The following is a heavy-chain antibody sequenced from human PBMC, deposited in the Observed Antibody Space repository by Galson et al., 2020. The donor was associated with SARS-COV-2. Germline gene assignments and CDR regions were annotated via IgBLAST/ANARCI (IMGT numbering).Heavy chain of an antibody. CDR2: ISSKPNNYAT. V-gene: IGHV3-73*01. D-gene: IGHD6-25*01. CDR1: GFAFNGSA. Sequence: GESLKISCAASGFAFNGSAIHWVRQDSGKGLAWAGRISSKPNNYATAYAASVNDRFTISRDDSKNTAYLQMNSLKTEDTALYYCARFVEAANYFDYWGQGALVTVSS. CDR3: ARFVEAANYFDY. J-gene: IGHJ4*02.